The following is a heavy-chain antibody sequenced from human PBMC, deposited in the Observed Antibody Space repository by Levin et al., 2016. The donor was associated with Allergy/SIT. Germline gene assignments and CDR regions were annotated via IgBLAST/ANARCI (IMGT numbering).Heavy chain of an antibody. J-gene: IGHJ3*02. Sequence: GESLKISCKGSGYSFTSYWIGWVRQMPGKGLEWMGIIYPGDSDTKYSPSFQGQVTISADKSVTTAYLQWSSLKASDTAVYYCVRRGVPRAIDAFDMWGQGTMVTVS. CDR2: IYPGDSDT. V-gene: IGHV5-51*01. CDR1: GYSFTSYW. D-gene: IGHD2-8*01. CDR3: VRRGVPRAIDAFDM.